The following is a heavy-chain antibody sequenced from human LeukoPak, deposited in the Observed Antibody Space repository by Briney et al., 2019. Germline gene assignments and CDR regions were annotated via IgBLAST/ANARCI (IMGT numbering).Heavy chain of an antibody. CDR3: ARGVYIAAAQYGY. Sequence: SETLSLTCTVSGGSISRYYWSWIRQPPGKGLEWIGYIYYSGTTNYNPSLRSRVTISVDTSKNQFSLKLSSVTAADTAVYYCARGVYIAAAQYGYWGQGTLVTVSS. CDR2: IYYSGTT. J-gene: IGHJ4*02. D-gene: IGHD6-13*01. V-gene: IGHV4-59*01. CDR1: GGSISRYY.